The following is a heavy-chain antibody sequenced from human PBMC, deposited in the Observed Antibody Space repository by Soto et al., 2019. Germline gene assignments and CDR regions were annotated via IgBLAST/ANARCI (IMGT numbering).Heavy chain of an antibody. Sequence: PGGSLRLSCAASGFTFSSYAMHWVRQAPGKGLEWVAVISYDGSNKYYADSVKGRFTISRDNAKNSVYLQMNSLRADDTAVYYCAREAIVKTMSDAFDIWGQGTMVTVSS. CDR2: ISYDGSNK. CDR1: GFTFSSYA. V-gene: IGHV3-30-3*01. D-gene: IGHD1-26*01. J-gene: IGHJ3*02. CDR3: AREAIVKTMSDAFDI.